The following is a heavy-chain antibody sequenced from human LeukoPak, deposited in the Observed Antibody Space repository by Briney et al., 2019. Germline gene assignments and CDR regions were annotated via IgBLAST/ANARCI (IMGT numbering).Heavy chain of an antibody. V-gene: IGHV3-21*01. CDR2: ISSSSSYI. CDR3: ARDSHIVVVTTDY. J-gene: IGHJ4*02. D-gene: IGHD2-21*02. CDR1: GFTFSSYS. Sequence: GGSLRLSCAASGFTFSSYSMNWVRQAPGKGLEWVSSISSSSSYIYYADSVKGRFTISRDNAKNSLYLQMNSLRAEDTAVYYCARDSHIVVVTTDYGGQGTLVTVSS.